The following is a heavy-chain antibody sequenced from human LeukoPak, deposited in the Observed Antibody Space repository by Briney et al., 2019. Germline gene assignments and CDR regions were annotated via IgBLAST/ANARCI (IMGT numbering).Heavy chain of an antibody. CDR2: ISTNNENT. Sequence: GASVEVSCKASGYTFTTFGITWVRQAPGQGLEWMGRISTNNENTNYAQSLQGRVTMTTDTSTSTAYMELRSLTSDDTAVYYCARVGTDCSGGSCYWGQGTLVTVSS. CDR1: GYTFTTFG. V-gene: IGHV1-18*01. D-gene: IGHD2-15*01. CDR3: ARVGTDCSGGSCY. J-gene: IGHJ4*02.